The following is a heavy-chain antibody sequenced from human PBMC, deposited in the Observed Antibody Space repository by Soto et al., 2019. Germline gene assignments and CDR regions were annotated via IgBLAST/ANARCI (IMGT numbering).Heavy chain of an antibody. CDR2: IYPGDSDT. J-gene: IGHJ4*02. Sequence: GESLKISCDGSGYSFTTYCIGLVLQMPGKGLEWMGIIYPGDSDTRYRPSFQGQVTISADKYISTAYLQWSSLKASDTAMYYCARKDTSSAFDYWGQGTLVTVSS. V-gene: IGHV5-51*01. CDR3: ARKDTSSAFDY. D-gene: IGHD3-3*01. CDR1: GYSFTTYC.